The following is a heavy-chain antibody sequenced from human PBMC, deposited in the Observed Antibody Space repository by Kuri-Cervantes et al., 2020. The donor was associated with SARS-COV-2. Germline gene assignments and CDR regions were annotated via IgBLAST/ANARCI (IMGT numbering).Heavy chain of an antibody. CDR3: ARDHHPNIGPTIHDH. CDR2: INTYNGDT. V-gene: IGHV1-18*01. D-gene: IGHD2-2*01. CDR1: GYTFSSYG. Sequence: ASVKVSCKASGYTFSSYGISWVRQVPGQGLEWTGWINTYNGDTNYAQKFQGRVTMTTETSTSSAYMELRSLRSDDTAVYFCARDHHPNIGPTIHDHWGQGTLVTVSS. J-gene: IGHJ5*02.